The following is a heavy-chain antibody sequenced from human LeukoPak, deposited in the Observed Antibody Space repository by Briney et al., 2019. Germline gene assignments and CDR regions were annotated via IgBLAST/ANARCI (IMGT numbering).Heavy chain of an antibody. CDR1: GESFSGYY. Sequence: SSETLSLTCAVYGESFSGYYRTWIRQPPGKGLEWIGEINHSGTTNCNPSLKSRVTISVDTSKNQFSLKLSSVTAADTAVYYCARSPTTVTRSLDYWGRGTLVTVSS. D-gene: IGHD4-17*01. V-gene: IGHV4-34*01. CDR2: INHSGTT. J-gene: IGHJ4*02. CDR3: ARSPTTVTRSLDY.